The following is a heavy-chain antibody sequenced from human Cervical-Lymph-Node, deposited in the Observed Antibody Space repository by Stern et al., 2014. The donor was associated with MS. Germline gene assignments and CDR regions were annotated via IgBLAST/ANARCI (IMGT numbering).Heavy chain of an antibody. CDR1: GYSLTNTW. CDR3: ARGRGIALRPDY. D-gene: IGHD6-13*01. CDR2: IYPGDSET. V-gene: IGHV5-51*03. Sequence: EVQLVQSGAELKKPGESLRISCKGSGYSLTNTWIGWVRQMPGKGLEWMGIIYPGDSETRYRPSFQGQVTISADKSINTAYLQWSSLKASDTAMYYCARGRGIALRPDYWGQGTLVTVSS. J-gene: IGHJ4*02.